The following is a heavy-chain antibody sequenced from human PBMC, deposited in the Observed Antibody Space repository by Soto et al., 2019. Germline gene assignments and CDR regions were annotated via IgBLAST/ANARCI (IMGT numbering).Heavy chain of an antibody. CDR3: ARNILLYYYYGMGV. V-gene: IGHV3-33*08. CDR1: GVRFSNYC. CDR2: IWHDGSNK. Sequence: PGGSLRLSCSASGVRFSNYCTSWVRPAPGKGLEWVAVIWHDGSNKYYADSVKGRFTISRDNSKNTLYLQMNSLRAEDTAVYYCARNILLYYYYGMGVWGQGTTVTVSS. D-gene: IGHD1-26*01. J-gene: IGHJ6*02.